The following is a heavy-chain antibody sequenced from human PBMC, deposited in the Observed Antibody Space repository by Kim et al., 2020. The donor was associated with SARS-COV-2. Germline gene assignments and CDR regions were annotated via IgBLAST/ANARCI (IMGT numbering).Heavy chain of an antibody. J-gene: IGHJ3*02. CDR3: TTDSTTVAFDI. Sequence: TDYAAPVKGRFTISRDDSKNTLYLQMNSLKTEDTAVYYCTTDSTTVAFDIWGQGTMVTVSS. D-gene: IGHD4-17*01. V-gene: IGHV3-15*01. CDR2: T.